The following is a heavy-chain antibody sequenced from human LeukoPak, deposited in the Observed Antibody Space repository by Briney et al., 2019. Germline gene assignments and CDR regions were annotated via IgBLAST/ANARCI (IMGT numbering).Heavy chain of an antibody. CDR3: ARDFQALLWFGEYWFDP. CDR1: GYTFTSYD. Sequence: ASVKVSCKASGYTFTSYDINWVRQATGQGLEWMGWMNPNSGNTGYAQKFQGRVTMTRDTSISTAYMELSRLRSDDTAVYYCARDFQALLWFGEYWFDPWGQGTLVTVSS. D-gene: IGHD3-10*01. J-gene: IGHJ5*02. V-gene: IGHV1-8*01. CDR2: MNPNSGNT.